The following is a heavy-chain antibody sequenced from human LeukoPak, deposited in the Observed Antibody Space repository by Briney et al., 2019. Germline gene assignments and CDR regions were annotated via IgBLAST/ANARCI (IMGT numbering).Heavy chain of an antibody. CDR2: MYHTGIS. V-gene: IGHV4-38-2*02. J-gene: IGHJ4*02. CDR3: AASGVDMVRGVMPHY. CDR1: GYSISSGYY. Sequence: PSETLSLTCTVSGYSISSGYYWGWIRQPPGKGLEWIGTMYHTGISYYNPSLKSRVTISVDTSKNQFSLKVTSVTAADTAVYYCAASGVDMVRGVMPHYWGQGTLVTVSS. D-gene: IGHD3-10*01.